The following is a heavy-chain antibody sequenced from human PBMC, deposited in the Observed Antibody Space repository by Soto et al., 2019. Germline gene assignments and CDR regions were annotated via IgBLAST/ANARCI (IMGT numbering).Heavy chain of an antibody. J-gene: IGHJ3*02. CDR3: ARGDIVVVVAAYDAFDI. Sequence: QVQLVQSGAEVKKPGASVKVSCKASGYTFTSYGIIWVRQAPGQGLEWMGWISAYNGNTNYTQKLQGRVTMTTDTSTSTACMELRGLRSDDTAVYYCARGDIVVVVAAYDAFDIWGQGTMVTVSS. V-gene: IGHV1-18*01. CDR1: GYTFTSYG. D-gene: IGHD2-15*01. CDR2: ISAYNGNT.